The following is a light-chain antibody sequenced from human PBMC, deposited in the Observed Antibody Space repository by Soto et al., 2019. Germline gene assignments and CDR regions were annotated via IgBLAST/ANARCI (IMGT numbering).Light chain of an antibody. J-gene: IGKJ4*01. CDR1: QSLTNKY. V-gene: IGKV3-20*01. CDR2: GAS. Sequence: ELVLTQSPGTLSLSPGARATLSCRASQSLTNKYLAWYRQKPGQAPRLLIYGASSRATGIPDRFSGIASGTDLTIAINRLEPEDAAVYDGQQYYSSPRTFGRGTKVEI. CDR3: QQYYSSPRT.